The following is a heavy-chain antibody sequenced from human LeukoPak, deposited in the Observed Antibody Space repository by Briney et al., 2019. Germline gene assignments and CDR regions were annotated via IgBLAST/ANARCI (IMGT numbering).Heavy chain of an antibody. V-gene: IGHV4-34*01. J-gene: IGHJ6*04. D-gene: IGHD3-16*02. Sequence: SETLSLTCAVYGGSFSGYYWIWIRQPPGKGLEWIGEINHSGSTNYNPFLKSRVTISVDTPKNQFSLKLSSVTAAHTAVYYCEIVMYYDYVGGSYPESYYYYGMDVWGKGTTVTVSS. CDR1: GGSFSGYY. CDR3: EIVMYYDYVGGSYPESYYYYGMDV. CDR2: INHSGST.